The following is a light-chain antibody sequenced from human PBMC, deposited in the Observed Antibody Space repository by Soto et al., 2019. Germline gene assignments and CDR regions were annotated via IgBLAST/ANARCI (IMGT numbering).Light chain of an antibody. V-gene: IGKV4-1*01. Sequence: DIVMTQSPDSLAVSLGERATMNCRCSRSVLFNSNKKEYLAWYQQKPGQPPKLLIYWASIRESGVPDRFSGSGSGTDFPLTISSLQAEDVALYYCQQYYSSITFGQGTRLEI. CDR1: RSVLFNSNKKEY. J-gene: IGKJ5*01. CDR3: QQYYSSIT. CDR2: WAS.